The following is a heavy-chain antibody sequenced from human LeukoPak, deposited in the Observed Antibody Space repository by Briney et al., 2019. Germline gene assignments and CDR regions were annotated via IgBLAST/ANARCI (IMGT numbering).Heavy chain of an antibody. CDR3: ASRLSVRSGWYPSLGAFDI. CDR2: ISAYNGNT. J-gene: IGHJ3*02. Sequence: GASVKVSCKASGYTFTTYGINWVRQAPGQGLEWMGWISAYNGNTNYAQKLQGRVTMTTDTSTSTAYMELRSLRSDDTAVYYCASRLSVRSGWYPSLGAFDIWGQGTMVTVSS. D-gene: IGHD6-19*01. V-gene: IGHV1-18*01. CDR1: GYTFTTYG.